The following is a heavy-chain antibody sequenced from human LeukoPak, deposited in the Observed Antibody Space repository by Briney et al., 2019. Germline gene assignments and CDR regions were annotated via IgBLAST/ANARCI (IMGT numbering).Heavy chain of an antibody. D-gene: IGHD3-10*01. CDR1: GFTFSSYS. CDR3: TREGVDVFDI. V-gene: IGHV3-21*01. J-gene: IGHJ3*02. CDR2: ISSGSTYI. Sequence: GGSLRLSYAASGFTFSSYSMNWVRQAPGKGLEWVSSISSGSTYIYYADSVKGRFTISRDNTKNSLYLQMNSLRAEDTAVYYCTREGVDVFDIWGQGTMVTVSS.